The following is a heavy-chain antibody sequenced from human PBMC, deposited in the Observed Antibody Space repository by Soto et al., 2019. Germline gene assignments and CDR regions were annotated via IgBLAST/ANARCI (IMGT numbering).Heavy chain of an antibody. V-gene: IGHV1-69*02. CDR1: GGTFSSYT. CDR3: AYGLRYFDWQPDY. D-gene: IGHD3-9*01. CDR2: IIPILGIV. J-gene: IGHJ4*02. Sequence: QVQLVQSGAEVKKPGSSVKVSCKASGGTFSSYTISWVRQAPGQGLEWMGRIIPILGIVNYAQKFQGRVMLTADKFKSTAYMELGSLRSEYTAVYYCAYGLRYFDWQPDYWGQGTLVTVSS.